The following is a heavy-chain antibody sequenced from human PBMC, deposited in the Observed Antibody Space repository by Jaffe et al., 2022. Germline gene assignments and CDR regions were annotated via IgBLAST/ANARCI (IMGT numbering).Heavy chain of an antibody. J-gene: IGHJ3*02. V-gene: IGHV4-39*01. CDR2: IYYSGST. CDR3: ARHGAVGDYYGSGSYHSWADI. D-gene: IGHD3-10*01. CDR1: GGSISSSSYY. Sequence: QLQLQESGPGLVKPSETLSLTCTVSGGSISSSSYYWGWIRQPPGKGLEWIGSIYYSGSTYYNPSLKSRVTISVDTSKNQFSLKLSSVTAADTAVYYCARHGAVGDYYGSGSYHSWADIWGQGTMVTVSS.